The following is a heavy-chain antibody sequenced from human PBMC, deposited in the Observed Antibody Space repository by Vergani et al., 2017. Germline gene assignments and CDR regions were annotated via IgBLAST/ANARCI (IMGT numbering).Heavy chain of an antibody. Sequence: EVQLLESGGDLVQPGGSLRLSCTASGFIFSTYAMRWVRQAPGKGLEWVSGISASGAPTSYADSVKGRVTISRDNSKNTLYLQMNSLRVEDTAVYYCASAYGSYDWFDYWGQRTLVTVSS. CDR2: ISASGAPT. CDR3: ASAYGSYDWFDY. D-gene: IGHD3-16*01. CDR1: GFIFSTYA. V-gene: IGHV3-23*01. J-gene: IGHJ4*01.